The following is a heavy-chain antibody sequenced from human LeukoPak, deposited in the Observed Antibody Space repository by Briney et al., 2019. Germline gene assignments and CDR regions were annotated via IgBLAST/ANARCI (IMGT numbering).Heavy chain of an antibody. J-gene: IGHJ5*02. V-gene: IGHV3-21*01. CDR1: GFTFSSYS. CDR2: ISSSSSYI. D-gene: IGHD3-16*01. CDR3: ARDRGHPRWFDP. Sequence: PGGSLRLSCAASGFTFSSYSMNWVRQAPGKGLEWVSSISSSSSYIYYADSVKGRFTISRDNAKNSLYLQMNSLRAEDTAVYYCARDRGHPRWFDPWGQGTLVTVSS.